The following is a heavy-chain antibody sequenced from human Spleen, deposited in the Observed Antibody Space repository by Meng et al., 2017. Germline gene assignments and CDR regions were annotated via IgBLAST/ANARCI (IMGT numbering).Heavy chain of an antibody. J-gene: IGHJ6*02. CDR1: GDSVSTTSYF. D-gene: IGHD6-19*01. Sequence: SETLSLTCTGSGDSVSTTSYFWTWIRQPPGRGLECIGFIYYAGSSSYNPSLKSRVTISVDTSKNQFSLTLSSVTAADTAVYYCARVTGVAVYYYYYAVDVWGQGTTVTVSS. CDR2: IYYAGSS. V-gene: IGHV4-61*01. CDR3: ARVTGVAVYYYYYAVDV.